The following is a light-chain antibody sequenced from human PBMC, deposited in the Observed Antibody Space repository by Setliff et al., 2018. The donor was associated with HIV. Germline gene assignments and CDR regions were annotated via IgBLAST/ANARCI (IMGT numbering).Light chain of an antibody. Sequence: QSALAQPASVSGSPGQSITISCTGTSSDVGGYNYVSWYQQHPGKAPKLIIYEARNRPSGISNRFSGSKSGNTASLTISGLQAEDEGDYYCSSYAITNTLPFGTGTKVTVL. V-gene: IGLV2-14*01. J-gene: IGLJ1*01. CDR1: SSDVGGYNY. CDR3: SSYAITNTLP. CDR2: EAR.